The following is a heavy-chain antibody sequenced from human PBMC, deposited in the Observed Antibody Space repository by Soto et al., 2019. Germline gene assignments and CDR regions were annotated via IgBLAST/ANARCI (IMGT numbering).Heavy chain of an antibody. CDR3: AGEGGSYSFDY. CDR1: GYTFSSYG. D-gene: IGHD1-26*01. V-gene: IGHV1-18*01. Sequence: QVQLVQSGAEVKKPGASVKVSCKASGYTFSSYGISWVRQAPGQALEWMGWISAYNGNTNYAQKFQGRVTMTTDTSPSTANMELGSLRADDTAVYYCAGEGGSYSFDYWGQGTRVTVSS. J-gene: IGHJ4*02. CDR2: ISAYNGNT.